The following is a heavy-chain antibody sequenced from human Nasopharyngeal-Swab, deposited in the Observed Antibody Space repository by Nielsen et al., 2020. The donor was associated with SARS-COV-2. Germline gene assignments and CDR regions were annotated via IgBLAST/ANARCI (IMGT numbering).Heavy chain of an antibody. V-gene: IGHV3-73*01. D-gene: IGHD1-26*01. J-gene: IGHJ3*02. CDR3: ARVNPISGSYYDAIDI. CDR2: IRSKVNSYAT. Sequence: GESLKISCAASGFSFSVSSLNWVRQASGKGLEWVGRIRSKVNSYATTYGVSVKGRFTISRDDSKNTAYLQMNSLKTEDTAVYYCARVNPISGSYYDAIDIWDQGTMVTVSS. CDR1: GFSFSVSS.